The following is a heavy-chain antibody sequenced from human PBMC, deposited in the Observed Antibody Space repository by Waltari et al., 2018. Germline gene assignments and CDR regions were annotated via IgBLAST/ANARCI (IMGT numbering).Heavy chain of an antibody. D-gene: IGHD6-19*01. V-gene: IGHV4-4*02. J-gene: IGHJ6*02. CDR3: ARVRGSIAGAGIADYYYGMDV. CDR2: IYHSGGT. CDR1: GGSISSSNW. Sequence: QVQLQESGPGLVKPSGTLSLTCAVSGGSISSSNWWSWVRQPPGKGLGWIGEIYHSGGTNYNPSLKSGVTISVDKSKNQFSLKRSSVTAADTAVYYCARVRGSIAGAGIADYYYGMDVWGQGTTVTVSS.